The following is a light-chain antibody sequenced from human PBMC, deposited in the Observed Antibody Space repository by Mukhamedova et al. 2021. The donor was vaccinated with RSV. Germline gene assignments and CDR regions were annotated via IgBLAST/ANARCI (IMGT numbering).Light chain of an antibody. CDR2: DNN. CDR1: SSNIGNNY. CDR3: GTWDSSLSAVV. J-gene: IGLJ2*01. Sequence: GTISCSGSSSNIGNNYVSWYQQLPGTAPKLLIYDNNKRPSGIPDRFSGSKSGTSATLGITGLQTGDEADYYCGTWDSSLSAVVFGG. V-gene: IGLV1-51*01.